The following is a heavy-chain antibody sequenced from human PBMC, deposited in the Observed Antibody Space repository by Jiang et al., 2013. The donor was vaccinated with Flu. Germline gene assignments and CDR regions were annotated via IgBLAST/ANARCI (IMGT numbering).Heavy chain of an antibody. CDR1: GFSLSTSGMC. D-gene: IGHD3-22*01. J-gene: IGHJ3*02. CDR3: ARTMYYYDSSGHAFDI. V-gene: IGHV2-70*11. CDR2: IDWDDDK. Sequence: TLTLTCTFSGFSLSTSGMCVSWIRQPPGKALEWLARIDWDDDKYYSTSLKTRLTISKDTSKNQVVLTMTNMDPVDTATYYCARTMYYYDSSGHAFDIWGQGTMVTVSS.